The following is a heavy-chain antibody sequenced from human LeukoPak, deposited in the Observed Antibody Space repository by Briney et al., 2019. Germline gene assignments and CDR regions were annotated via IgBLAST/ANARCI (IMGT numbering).Heavy chain of an antibody. CDR2: XXXNGGXK. CDR1: GXXXXXXA. Sequence: GGSLRLSCSAXGXXXXXXAXXXXXXAPXXXXXXVXAXXXNGGXKNYAXXVKGRFTISRDNSKNTLYLQMSSLRAEDTAVYXCXXIMYSSGWHWFDPWGQGTLVTVSS. J-gene: IGHJ5*02. D-gene: IGHD6-19*01. V-gene: IGHV3-64D*08. CDR3: XXIMYSSGWHWFDP.